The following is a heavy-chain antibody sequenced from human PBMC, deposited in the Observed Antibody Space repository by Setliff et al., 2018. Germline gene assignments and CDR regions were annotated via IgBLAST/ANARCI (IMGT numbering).Heavy chain of an antibody. V-gene: IGHV4-39*01. Sequence: KPSETLSLTCTVPGGSISSSSYYWGWIRQPPGKGLEWIGSIYYSGSTYYNPSLKSRVTISVDTSKNQFSLKLSSVTAADTAVYYCAGLYYYGSGSYPAPIDYWGQGTLVTVSS. J-gene: IGHJ4*02. CDR2: IYYSGST. CDR3: AGLYYYGSGSYPAPIDY. D-gene: IGHD3-10*01. CDR1: GGSISSSSYY.